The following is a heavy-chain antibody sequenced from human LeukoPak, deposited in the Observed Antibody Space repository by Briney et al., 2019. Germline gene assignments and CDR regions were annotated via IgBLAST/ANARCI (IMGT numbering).Heavy chain of an antibody. V-gene: IGHV4-30-2*01. CDR1: GGSISSGGYS. CDR2: IYHSGST. CDR3: ARHEGEVPPRYYMDV. D-gene: IGHD2-2*01. Sequence: SETLSPTCAVSGGSISSGGYSWSWIRQPPGKGLEWIGYIYHSGSTYYNPSLKSRVTISVDRSKSQFSLKLSSVTAADTAVYYCARHEGEVPPRYYMDVWGKGTTVTVSS. J-gene: IGHJ6*03.